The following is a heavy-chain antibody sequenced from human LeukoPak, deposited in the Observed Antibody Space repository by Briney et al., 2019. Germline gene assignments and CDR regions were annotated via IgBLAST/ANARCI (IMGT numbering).Heavy chain of an antibody. Sequence: GGSLRLSCAASGFTFSSYSMNWVRQAPGKGLEWVSSIISSSSYIYYADSVKGRFTISRDNAKNSLYLQMNSLRAEDTAVYYCARDNTPRMAIYYYYGMDVWGQGTTVTVSS. CDR3: ARDNTPRMAIYYYYGMDV. J-gene: IGHJ6*02. V-gene: IGHV3-21*01. CDR2: IISSSSYI. D-gene: IGHD2-8*01. CDR1: GFTFSSYS.